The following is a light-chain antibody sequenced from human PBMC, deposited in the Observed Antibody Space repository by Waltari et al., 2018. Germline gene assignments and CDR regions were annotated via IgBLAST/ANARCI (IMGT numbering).Light chain of an antibody. V-gene: IGKV3-20*01. Sequence: SCRASQGVRKYLAWYQQRPGQAPRLLIYDASTSATGIPDRFSGSGFGTDVSLTISRLEPEDFAVYYCQKYESLPATFGQGTKVEIK. J-gene: IGKJ1*01. CDR1: QGVRKY. CDR3: QKYESLPAT. CDR2: DAS.